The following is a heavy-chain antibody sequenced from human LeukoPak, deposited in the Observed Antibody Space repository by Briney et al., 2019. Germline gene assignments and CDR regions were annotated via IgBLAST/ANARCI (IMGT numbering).Heavy chain of an antibody. D-gene: IGHD1-26*01. CDR1: GFTFSSYW. V-gene: IGHV3-21*01. J-gene: IGHJ1*01. CDR3: ARSATMKSTEYFQH. CDR2: ISSSSYI. Sequence: PGGSLRLSCAASGFTFSSYWMNWVRQAPGKGLEWVSSISSSSYIYYADSVKGRFTISRDNAKNSLYLQMNSLRAEDTAVYYCARSATMKSTEYFQHWGQGTLVTVSS.